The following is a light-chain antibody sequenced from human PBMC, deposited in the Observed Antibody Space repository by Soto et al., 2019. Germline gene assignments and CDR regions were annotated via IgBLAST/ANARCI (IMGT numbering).Light chain of an antibody. V-gene: IGLV1-44*01. CDR2: SNN. CDR1: SSNIGSNT. Sequence: QSALTQPPSASGTPGQRVTISCSGSSSNIGSNTVNWYQQLPGTAPKLLIYSNNQRPSGVPDRFSGSKSGTSASLAISGLQSEDEGDYYCVAWDDSLNCYVFGSGTKV. CDR3: VAWDDSLNCYV. J-gene: IGLJ1*01.